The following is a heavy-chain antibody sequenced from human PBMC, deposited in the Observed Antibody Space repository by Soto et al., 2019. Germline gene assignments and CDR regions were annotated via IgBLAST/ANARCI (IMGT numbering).Heavy chain of an antibody. CDR2: IKQDGSEK. CDR1: GLTFSGHW. Sequence: GGSLRLSCAASGLTFSGHWMTWVRQAPGRGLEWVANIKQDGSEKYYVDSVKGRFTISRDNAKNSLYLQMNSLRAEDTALYYCAISQDRGGRTTFIYWGQGTQVTVSS. CDR3: AISQDRGGRTTFIY. V-gene: IGHV3-7*03. D-gene: IGHD3-16*01. J-gene: IGHJ4*02.